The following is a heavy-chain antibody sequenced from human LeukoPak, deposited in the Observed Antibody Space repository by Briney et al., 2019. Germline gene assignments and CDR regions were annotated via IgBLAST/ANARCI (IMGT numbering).Heavy chain of an antibody. V-gene: IGHV3-15*07. J-gene: IGHJ4*02. CDR1: GFTFTNAW. Sequence: PGGSLRLSCAASGFTFTNAWMNWVRQAPGKGLEWVGRIKSKADGETIDYAAPVIGRFTMSRDDSKNTLFLQMNSLETEDAAIYYCTTAPLGYWGQGTLVTVSS. CDR2: IKSKADGETI. CDR3: TTAPLGY.